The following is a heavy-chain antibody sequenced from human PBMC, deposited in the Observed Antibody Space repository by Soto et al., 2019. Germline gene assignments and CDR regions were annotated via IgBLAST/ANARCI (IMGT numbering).Heavy chain of an antibody. D-gene: IGHD2-21*02. Sequence: SETLSLTCTVSGGSISSYYWSWIRQPAGKGLEWIGSIYYSGRTYNNPSLRSRVSMSIDTSKDQFSLKLKSVTAADTALYFCERQRTSVVTQAYFDVWGPGSLVTVSS. J-gene: IGHJ4*02. CDR3: ERQRTSVVTQAYFDV. CDR1: GGSISSYY. V-gene: IGHV4-59*04. CDR2: IYYSGRT.